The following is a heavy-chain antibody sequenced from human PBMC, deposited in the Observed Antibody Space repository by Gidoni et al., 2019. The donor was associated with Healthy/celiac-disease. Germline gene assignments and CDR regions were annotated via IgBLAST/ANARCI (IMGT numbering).Heavy chain of an antibody. D-gene: IGHD2-2*02. CDR3: ARDRVKDIVVVPAAIGNWFDP. CDR2: ISAYNGNT. V-gene: IGHV1-18*01. CDR1: GYTFTSYG. Sequence: QVQLVQSGAEVKKPGASVKVSCKASGYTFTSYGISWVRQAPGQGLEWMGWISAYNGNTNYAQKLQGRVTMTTDTSTSTAYMELRSLRSDDTAVYYCARDRVKDIVVVPAAIGNWFDPWGQGTLVTVSS. J-gene: IGHJ5*02.